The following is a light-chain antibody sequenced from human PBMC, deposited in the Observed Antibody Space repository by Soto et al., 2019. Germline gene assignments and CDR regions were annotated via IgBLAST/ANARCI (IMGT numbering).Light chain of an antibody. Sequence: SYELTQPPSVSVSPRQTASISCSGDELGDKYASWYQQKPGQAPVLIMYQDTKRPSGIPERFSGSNSGNTATLTISGTQAIDEADYYCQAWDTSALLFGGGTKLTVL. V-gene: IGLV3-1*01. J-gene: IGLJ2*01. CDR1: ELGDKY. CDR2: QDT. CDR3: QAWDTSALL.